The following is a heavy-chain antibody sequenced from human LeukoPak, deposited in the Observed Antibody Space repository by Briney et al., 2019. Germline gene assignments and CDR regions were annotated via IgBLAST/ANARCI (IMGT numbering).Heavy chain of an antibody. CDR2: INSNSGGT. D-gene: IGHD3-22*01. J-gene: IGHJ5*02. V-gene: IGHV1-2*02. Sequence: GASVKVSCKTSGYNFTDYYMHWVRQAPGQGLEWMGWINSNSGGTNSAQKLQGRVTMTTDTSTSTAYMELRSLRSDDTAVYYCARDQYYDSKGWFDPWGQGTLVTVSS. CDR3: ARDQYYDSKGWFDP. CDR1: GYNFTDYY.